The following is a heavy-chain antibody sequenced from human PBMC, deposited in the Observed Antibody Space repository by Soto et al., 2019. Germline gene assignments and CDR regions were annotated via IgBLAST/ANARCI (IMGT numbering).Heavy chain of an antibody. D-gene: IGHD3-9*01. Sequence: GGSLRLSCAASGFTFSSYAMSWVRQAPGKGLEWVSAISGSGGSTYYADSVKGRFTISRDNSKNTLYLQMNSLRAEDKAVYYCAKISDYDILTGYSCIDYWGQGTLVTVSS. V-gene: IGHV3-23*01. CDR2: ISGSGGST. J-gene: IGHJ4*02. CDR1: GFTFSSYA. CDR3: AKISDYDILTGYSCIDY.